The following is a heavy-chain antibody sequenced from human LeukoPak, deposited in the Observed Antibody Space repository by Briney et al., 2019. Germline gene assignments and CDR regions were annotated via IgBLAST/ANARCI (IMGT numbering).Heavy chain of an antibody. D-gene: IGHD5-18*01. Sequence: GESLKISCKGSGYTFSSYWIAWVCQLPGKGLEWMGIIYPGDSDTRYSPSFQGQVTISADKSISTAYLQWGSLKASDTAMYYCARHDGYSYGQNIDYWGQGTLVTVSS. V-gene: IGHV5-51*01. CDR2: IYPGDSDT. J-gene: IGHJ4*02. CDR3: ARHDGYSYGQNIDY. CDR1: GYTFSSYW.